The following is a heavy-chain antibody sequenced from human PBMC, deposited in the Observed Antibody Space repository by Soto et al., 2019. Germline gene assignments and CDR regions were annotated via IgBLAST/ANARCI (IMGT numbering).Heavy chain of an antibody. V-gene: IGHV6-1*01. J-gene: IGHJ6*02. CDR2: TYYRSRWYN. CDR3: ARAITGTTNYYYGMDV. Sequence: PSQTLSLTCAISGDSVSSNSAAWNWIRQSPSRGLEWLGRTYYRSRWYNDYAVSVKSRITINPDTSKNQFSLQLNSVTPEDTAVYYCARAITGTTNYYYGMDVWGQGTTVTVSS. CDR1: GDSVSSNSAA. D-gene: IGHD1-20*01.